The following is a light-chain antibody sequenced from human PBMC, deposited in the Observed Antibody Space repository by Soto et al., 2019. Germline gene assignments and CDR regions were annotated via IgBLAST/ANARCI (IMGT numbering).Light chain of an antibody. Sequence: DIVMTQSPEFLAVPLGEGATINCKSSQSLLYSSNNKTYLAWYQHRPGQSPKMLIFWASARESGVPDRFSGSGSETDFTLSLSRLQAEDAAVYYCQQYYSDFFTFGQGTRLEIK. CDR1: QSLLYSSNNKTY. CDR2: WAS. V-gene: IGKV4-1*01. CDR3: QQYYSDFFT. J-gene: IGKJ2*01.